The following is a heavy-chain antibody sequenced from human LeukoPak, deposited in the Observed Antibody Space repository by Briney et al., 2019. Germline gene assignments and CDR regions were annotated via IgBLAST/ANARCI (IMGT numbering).Heavy chain of an antibody. CDR3: AKDRGVSSYYFDY. V-gene: IGHV3-7*03. CDR2: IKQDGSEK. J-gene: IGHJ4*02. CDR1: GFTFSSYW. Sequence: GGSLRLSCAASGFTFSSYWMSWVRQAPGKGLEWVANIKQDGSEKYYVDSVKGRFTISRDNSKNTLYLQMNSLRAEDTAVYHCAKDRGVSSYYFDYWGQGTLVTVSS. D-gene: IGHD3-10*01.